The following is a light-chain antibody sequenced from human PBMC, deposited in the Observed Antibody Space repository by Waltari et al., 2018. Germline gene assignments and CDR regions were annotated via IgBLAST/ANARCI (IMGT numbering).Light chain of an antibody. CDR2: DTS. CDR3: QQRTNWPLT. CDR1: QSVNNY. J-gene: IGKJ4*01. V-gene: IGKV3-11*01. Sequence: DIVFTQSPATLSLSPGERATLSCRASQSVNNYLAWYQQKHGQAPSPLIYDTSNRATGIPDRFSGSWSGTDFTLTISSLEPEDFAVYYCQQRTNWPLTFGGGTKVEIK.